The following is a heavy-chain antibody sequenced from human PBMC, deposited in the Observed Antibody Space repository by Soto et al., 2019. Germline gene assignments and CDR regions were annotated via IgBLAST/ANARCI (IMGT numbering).Heavy chain of an antibody. V-gene: IGHV1-69*06. Sequence: QVQLVQSGAEVKKPGSSVKVSCKASGGTFSSYAISWVRQAPGQGLEWMGGIIPIFGTANYAQKFQVRVTITSDKSTRTAYTELSSLRSEDTAVYYCARALTSGGGYRSGRDGMDVGGQGTTVTVSS. J-gene: IGHJ6*02. CDR3: ARALTSGGGYRSGRDGMDV. CDR2: IIPIFGTA. CDR1: GGTFSSYA. D-gene: IGHD6-19*01.